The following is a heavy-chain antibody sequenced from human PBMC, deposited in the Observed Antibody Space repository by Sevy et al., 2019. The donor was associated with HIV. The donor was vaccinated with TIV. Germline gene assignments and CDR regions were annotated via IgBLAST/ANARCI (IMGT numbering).Heavy chain of an antibody. Sequence: SETLSLTCTVSGGSVSSGSYYWSWIRQPPGKGLEWIGYIYYSGSTNYNPSLKSRVTISVDTSKNQFSLKLSSVTAADTAVYCCAREDTAMVKNYYYYYYMDVWGKGTTVTVSS. J-gene: IGHJ6*03. CDR2: IYYSGST. CDR3: AREDTAMVKNYYYYYYMDV. V-gene: IGHV4-61*01. CDR1: GGSVSSGSYY. D-gene: IGHD5-18*01.